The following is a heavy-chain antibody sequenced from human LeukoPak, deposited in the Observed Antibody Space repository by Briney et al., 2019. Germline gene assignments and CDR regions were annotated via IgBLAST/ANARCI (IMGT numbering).Heavy chain of an antibody. Sequence: ASVKVSCKASGGTFSNYAISRVRQAPGQGLEWMGRIIPILGIANYAQKFQGRVTITADKSTSTAYMELSSLRSEDTAVYYCARDRDIWQQLLDYWGQGTLVTVSS. J-gene: IGHJ4*02. CDR2: IIPILGIA. CDR3: ARDRDIWQQLLDY. CDR1: GGTFSNYA. D-gene: IGHD6-13*01. V-gene: IGHV1-69*04.